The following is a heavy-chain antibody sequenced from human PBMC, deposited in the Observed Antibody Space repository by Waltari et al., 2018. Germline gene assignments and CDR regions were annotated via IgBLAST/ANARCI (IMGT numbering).Heavy chain of an antibody. CDR2: IHYSGST. D-gene: IGHD3-10*01. Sequence: QVQLQESGPGLVKPSETLSLTCTVSGGSISSYYWSWIRQPPGKGLEWIGYIHYSGSTNYNPALKSRVTISVDTSKNQFSLKLSSVTAADTAVYYCARGDRGGIPTDYFDYWGQGTLVTVSS. CDR3: ARGDRGGIPTDYFDY. J-gene: IGHJ4*02. CDR1: GGSISSYY. V-gene: IGHV4-59*01.